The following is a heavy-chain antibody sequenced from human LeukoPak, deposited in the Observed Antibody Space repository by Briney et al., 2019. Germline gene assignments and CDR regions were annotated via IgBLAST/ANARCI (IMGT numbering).Heavy chain of an antibody. V-gene: IGHV4-61*01. CDR2: IYYSGST. Sequence: SVTLSLTCTVSGGSVSSGSYYWSWIRQPPGKGLEWIGYIYYSGSTNYNPSLKSRVTISVDTSKNQSSLKLSSVTAADTAVYYCARTGGYSYGFLDYWGQGTLVTVSS. CDR1: GGSVSSGSYY. D-gene: IGHD5-18*01. J-gene: IGHJ4*02. CDR3: ARTGGYSYGFLDY.